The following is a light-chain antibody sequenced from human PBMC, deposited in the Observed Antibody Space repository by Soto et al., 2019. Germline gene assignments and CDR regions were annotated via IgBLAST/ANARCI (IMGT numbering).Light chain of an antibody. V-gene: IGLV1-51*01. CDR2: ENA. CDR3: GTWDSGLSGFV. CDR1: NSNIGNNY. Sequence: QSVLPQPPSVSAAPGQKVTISCSGSNSNIGNNYVYWYQQFPGAAPKLLMYENAKRASGIPDRFSGSKSGTAATLAITGIQTGDEADYYCGTWDSGLSGFVFGTGTKVTVL. J-gene: IGLJ1*01.